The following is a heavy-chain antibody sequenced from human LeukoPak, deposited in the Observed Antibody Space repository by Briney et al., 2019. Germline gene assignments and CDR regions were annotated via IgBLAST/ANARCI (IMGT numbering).Heavy chain of an antibody. J-gene: IGHJ5*02. CDR2: ISGSGGST. CDR1: GFTFSSYA. D-gene: IGHD6-19*01. CDR3: AKDRPGAVAGTSWFDP. V-gene: IGHV3-23*01. Sequence: PGGSLRLSCAASGFTFSSYAMSWVRQAPGKGLEWVSAISGSGGSTYYADSVKGRFTISRDNSKNTLYLQMNSLRAEDTAVYYCAKDRPGAVAGTSWFDPWGQGTLVTVSS.